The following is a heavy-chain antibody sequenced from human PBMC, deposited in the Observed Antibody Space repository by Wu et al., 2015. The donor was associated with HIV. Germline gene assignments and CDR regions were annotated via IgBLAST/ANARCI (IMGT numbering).Heavy chain of an antibody. Sequence: QVQLVQSGAEVKKPGASVKVSCKASGYTFTSYYIHWVRQAPGQGLEWMGIINPYDGSTTYAQKFQGRVTMTRDTSTSTVYMELTSLRSEDTAVYYCATPGGYSSYVVLNDWGQGTLVTVSS. CDR2: INPYDGST. D-gene: IGHD5-12*01. J-gene: IGHJ4*02. V-gene: IGHV1-46*01. CDR3: ATPGGYSSYVVLND. CDR1: GYTFTSYY.